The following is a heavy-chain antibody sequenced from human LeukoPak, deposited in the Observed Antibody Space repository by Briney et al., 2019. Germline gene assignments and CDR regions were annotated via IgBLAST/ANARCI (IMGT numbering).Heavy chain of an antibody. J-gene: IGHJ3*02. CDR3: ARGDYYYDSSGFSPGHDAFDI. D-gene: IGHD3-22*01. CDR2: INHSGST. V-gene: IGHV4-34*01. Sequence: SETLSLTCAVYGGPFSGYYWSWIRQPPGKGLEWIGEINHSGSTNYNPSLKSRVTISVDTSKNQFSLKLSSVTAADTAVYYCARGDYYYDSSGFSPGHDAFDIWGQGTMVTVSS. CDR1: GGPFSGYY.